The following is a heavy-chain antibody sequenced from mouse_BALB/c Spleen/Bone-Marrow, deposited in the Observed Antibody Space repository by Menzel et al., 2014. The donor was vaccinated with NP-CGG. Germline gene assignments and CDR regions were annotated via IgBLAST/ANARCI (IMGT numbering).Heavy chain of an antibody. V-gene: IGHV1-69*01. D-gene: IGHD2-4*01. CDR1: GYTFTDKW. CDR2: IDTSDSYI. CDR3: ARGGHDFSLDY. Sequence: VQLQQSGAEFVMPGASVKMSCKASGYTFTDKWMHWVKQRPGQGLEWIGAIDTSDSYINYNQKFKGKASLTVDGSSSTAYMLLSSLTSDDSAVYYCARGGHDFSLDYWGQRTSVIISS. J-gene: IGHJ4*01.